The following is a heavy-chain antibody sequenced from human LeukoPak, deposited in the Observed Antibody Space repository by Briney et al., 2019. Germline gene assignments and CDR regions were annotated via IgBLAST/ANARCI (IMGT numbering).Heavy chain of an antibody. CDR1: GVSISSYY. D-gene: IGHD2-2*01. J-gene: IGHJ6*03. Sequence: SETLSLTCTVSGVSISSYYWSWLRQPAGKGLEWIGYIYYSGSTNYNPSLKSRVTISVDTSKNQFSLKLSSVTAADTAVYYCAREGPAASTIFYYFMDVWGKGTTVTVSS. CDR3: AREGPAASTIFYYFMDV. V-gene: IGHV4-59*12. CDR2: IYYSGST.